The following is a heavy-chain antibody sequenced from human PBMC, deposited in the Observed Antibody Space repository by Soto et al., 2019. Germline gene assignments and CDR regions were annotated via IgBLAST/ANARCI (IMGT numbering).Heavy chain of an antibody. CDR1: GYTFTSYG. Sequence: QVHLVQSGAEVKKPGASVKVSCKASGYTFTSYGITWVRKAPGQGLEWMGWISDHNVNTDYAKKLQGRVIVTRDTSTITAYMELRSMGSDDTAVYYCARGRYGDYWGQGALVTVSS. CDR3: ARGRYGDY. D-gene: IGHD1-1*01. CDR2: ISDHNVNT. V-gene: IGHV1-18*01. J-gene: IGHJ4*02.